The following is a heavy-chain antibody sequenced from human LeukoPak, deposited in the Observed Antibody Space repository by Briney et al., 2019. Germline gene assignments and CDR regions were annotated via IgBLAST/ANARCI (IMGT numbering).Heavy chain of an antibody. CDR1: GFTFGTYS. CDR3: AKDHRWLVDY. D-gene: IGHD6-19*01. J-gene: IGHJ4*02. CDR2: ISSAGTII. V-gene: IGHV3-30-3*01. Sequence: GGSLRLSCAASGFTFGTYSMHWVRQAPGKGLEWVAIISSAGTIINYADSVKGRFSIFRDNSKNTLYLQMDSLRVEDTVVYYCAKDHRWLVDYWGQGSLVTVSS.